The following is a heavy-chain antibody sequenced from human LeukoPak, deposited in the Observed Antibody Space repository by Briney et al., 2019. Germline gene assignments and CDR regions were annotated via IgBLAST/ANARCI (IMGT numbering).Heavy chain of an antibody. Sequence: SETLSLTCTVSGGSISSSSYYWGWIRQPPGKGLEWIGSIYYSGSTYYNPSLKSRVTISVDTSKNQFSLKLSSVTAADTAVYYCAGENYDFWSGRLGCFDLWGRGTLVTVSS. CDR1: GGSISSSSYY. J-gene: IGHJ2*01. CDR2: IYYSGST. CDR3: AGENYDFWSGRLGCFDL. D-gene: IGHD3-3*01. V-gene: IGHV4-39*07.